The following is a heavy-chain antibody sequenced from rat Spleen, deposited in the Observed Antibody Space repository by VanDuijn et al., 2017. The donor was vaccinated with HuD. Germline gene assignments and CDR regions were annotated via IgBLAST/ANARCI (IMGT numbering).Heavy chain of an antibody. Sequence: EVQLKESGPGLVQPSQTLSLTCTVSGFSLTDYSVNWVRQPPGKGLEWMGIMWSGGKTTYNSALESRLSISRDTSKSQVFLKMNSLQTEDTATYYCARYWTYYFDYWGQGTLVTVSS. CDR2: MWSGGKT. D-gene: IGHD4-2*01. CDR3: ARYWTYYFDY. CDR1: GFSLTDYS. J-gene: IGHJ3*01. V-gene: IGHV2S63*01.